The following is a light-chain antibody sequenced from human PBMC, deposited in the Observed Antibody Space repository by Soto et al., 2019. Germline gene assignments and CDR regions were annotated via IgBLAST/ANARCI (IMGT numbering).Light chain of an antibody. CDR2: DVT. V-gene: IGLV2-14*03. J-gene: IGLJ3*02. CDR1: TSDVGGYNS. Sequence: QSALTQPASLSGPLGQSITISCTGATSDVGGYNSVSWYQQHPGKAPKLIIYDVTDRPSGISNRFSGSKSGNTDSLTISGLQAEDEAYYYCSSYTRSSNLLFGGGTKVTVL. CDR3: SSYTRSSNLL.